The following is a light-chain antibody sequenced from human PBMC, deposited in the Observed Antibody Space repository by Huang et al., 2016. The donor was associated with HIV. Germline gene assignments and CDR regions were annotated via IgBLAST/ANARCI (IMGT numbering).Light chain of an antibody. V-gene: IGKV2-30*02. CDR2: KVS. CDR3: MQGTHWPQT. Sequence: DVVLTQSPLSLPVTLGQPASISCKSSHSLLHSGGNTYLNWFLQRPGQSPRRLIYKVSNRYFGVPARFSGSGSGAECTRTISRVEADDIGVYYCMQGTHWPQTFGQGTKVEVK. CDR1: HSLLHSGGNTY. J-gene: IGKJ1*01.